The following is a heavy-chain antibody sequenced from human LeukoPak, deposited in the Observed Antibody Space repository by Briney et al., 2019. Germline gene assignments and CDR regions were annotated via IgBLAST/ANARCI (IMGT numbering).Heavy chain of an antibody. V-gene: IGHV1-2*02. D-gene: IGHD4-17*01. CDR2: INPNSGGT. CDR1: GYTFTVYY. Sequence: GASVMVSCRASGYTFTVYYMHWVRQAPGQGLEWMGWINPNSGGTNYAQKFQGRVTMTRDTAISTAYMELSRLRSDDTAVYYCARIQTTVTTPLDYWGQGTLVTVSS. J-gene: IGHJ4*02. CDR3: ARIQTTVTTPLDY.